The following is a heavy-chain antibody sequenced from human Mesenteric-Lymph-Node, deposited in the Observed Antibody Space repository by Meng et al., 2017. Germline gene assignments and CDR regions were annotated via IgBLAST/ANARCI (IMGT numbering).Heavy chain of an antibody. CDR3: ARDSGRQLWSRNHDAFDI. J-gene: IGHJ3*02. CDR1: GFTFSSYA. D-gene: IGHD5-18*01. Sequence: GGSLRLSCAASGFTFSSYAMHWVRQAPGKGLEWVAVISYDGSNKYYADSVKGRFTISKDNSKNTLYLQMNSLRAEDTAVYYCARDSGRQLWSRNHDAFDIWGQGTMVTVSS. CDR2: ISYDGSNK. V-gene: IGHV3-30*04.